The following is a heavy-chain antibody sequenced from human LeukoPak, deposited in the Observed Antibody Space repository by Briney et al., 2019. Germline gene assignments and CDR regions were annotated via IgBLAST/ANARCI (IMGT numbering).Heavy chain of an antibody. CDR2: IYYSGST. CDR1: GGSISSGGYY. D-gene: IGHD2-2*01. Sequence: PSETLSLTCTVSGGSISSGGYYWSWIRQHPGKGLEWIGYIYYSGSTYYNPSLKSRVTISVDTSKNQFSLKLSSVTAADTAVYYCARTVRGSSTSFWFDPRGQGTLVTVSS. V-gene: IGHV4-31*03. CDR3: ARTVRGSSTSFWFDP. J-gene: IGHJ5*02.